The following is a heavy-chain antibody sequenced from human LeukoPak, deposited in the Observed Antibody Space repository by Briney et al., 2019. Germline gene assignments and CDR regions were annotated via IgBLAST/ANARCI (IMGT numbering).Heavy chain of an antibody. Sequence: PGGSLRLSCAASGFTFSDYYMSWIRQAPGKGLEWVSYISSSGSTIYYADSVKGRFTISRDNAKNSLYLQMNSLRAEDTAVYYCARDGAQLSPYYYYGMDVWGQGTTVTVSS. J-gene: IGHJ6*02. CDR2: ISSSGSTI. CDR1: GFTFSDYY. D-gene: IGHD5-18*01. V-gene: IGHV3-11*01. CDR3: ARDGAQLSPYYYYGMDV.